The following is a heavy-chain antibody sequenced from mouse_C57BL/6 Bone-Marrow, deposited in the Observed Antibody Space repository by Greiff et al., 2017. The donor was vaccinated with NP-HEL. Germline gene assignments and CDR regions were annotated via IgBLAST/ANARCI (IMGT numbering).Heavy chain of an antibody. CDR3: ARRIRGYFDV. V-gene: IGHV5-17*01. CDR1: GFTFSDYG. Sequence: EVQVVESGGGLVKPGGSLKLSCAASGFTFSDYGMHWVRQAPEKGLEWVAYISSGSSTIYYAATVKGRFTISRDTAKNTLFLQMTSLRSEDTAMYYCARRIRGYFDVWGTGTTVTVSS. CDR2: ISSGSSTI. J-gene: IGHJ1*03.